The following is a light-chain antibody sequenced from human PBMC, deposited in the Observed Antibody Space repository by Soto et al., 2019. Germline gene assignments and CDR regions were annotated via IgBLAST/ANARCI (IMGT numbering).Light chain of an antibody. CDR2: GAS. V-gene: IGKV3-20*01. J-gene: IGKJ5*01. Sequence: EIVLTQSPGTLSLSPGERATLSCRASQGVNRSYLAWYQQKPGQAPRLLIYGASSRATGIPDRFSGSGSGTDFTLTISGLDPEDFAVYYCQQYDNSPITFGQGTRLEIK. CDR3: QQYDNSPIT. CDR1: QGVNRSY.